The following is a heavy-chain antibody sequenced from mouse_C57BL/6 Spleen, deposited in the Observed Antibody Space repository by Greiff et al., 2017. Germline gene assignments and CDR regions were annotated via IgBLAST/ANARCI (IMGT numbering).Heavy chain of an antibody. V-gene: IGHV1-52*01. J-gene: IGHJ2*01. CDR3: ARATMVTTGPFGY. CDR1: GYTFTSYW. CDR2: IDPSDSET. D-gene: IGHD2-2*01. Sequence: QVQLQQPGAELVRPGSSVKLSCKASGYTFTSYWMHWVKQRPIQGLEWIGNIDPSDSETHYNQKFKDKATLTVDKSSSTACMQLSSLTSEDSAVYYCARATMVTTGPFGYWGQGTTLTVSS.